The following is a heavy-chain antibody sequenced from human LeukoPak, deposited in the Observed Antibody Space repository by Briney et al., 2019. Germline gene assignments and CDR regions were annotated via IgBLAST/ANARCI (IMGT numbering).Heavy chain of an antibody. CDR2: INHSGST. CDR3: ARGTQLWSYGMDV. V-gene: IGHV4-34*01. Sequence: PSETLSLTCAVYGGSFSDYCWSWIRQPPGKGLEWIREINHSGSTNYNPSLKSRVTISVDTSKNQFSLDLSSVTAADTAVYYCARGTQLWSYGMDVWGQGTTVTVSS. J-gene: IGHJ6*02. CDR1: GGSFSDYC. D-gene: IGHD5-18*01.